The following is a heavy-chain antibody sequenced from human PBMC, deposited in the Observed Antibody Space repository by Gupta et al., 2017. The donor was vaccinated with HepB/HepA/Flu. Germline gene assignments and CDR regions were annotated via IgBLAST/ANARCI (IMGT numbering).Heavy chain of an antibody. V-gene: IGHV3-21*01. D-gene: IGHD4-23*01. CDR3: ARRNYGGNSLDY. J-gene: IGHJ4*02. CDR1: GFTFSSYS. CDR2: ISSSSSYI. Sequence: EVQLVESGGGLVKPGGSLRLSCAASGFTFSSYSMNWVRQAPGKGLEWVSSISSSSSYIYYADSVKGRFTISRDNAKNSLYLQMNSLRAEDTAVYYCARRNYGGNSLDYWGQGTLVTVSS.